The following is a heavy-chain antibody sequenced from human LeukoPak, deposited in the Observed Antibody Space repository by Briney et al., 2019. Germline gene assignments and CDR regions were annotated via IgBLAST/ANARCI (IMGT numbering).Heavy chain of an antibody. J-gene: IGHJ4*02. CDR1: GFTFSSYS. V-gene: IGHV3-23*01. CDR2: ISGSGGST. CDR3: AKDLGGYTYGYQLAGYFDY. Sequence: PGGSLRLSCAASGFTFSSYSMNWVRQAPGKGLEWVSAISGSGGSTYYADSVKGRFTISRDNSKTTMYLQMNSLRAEATAVYYCAKDLGGYTYGYQLAGYFDYWGQGTLVTVSS. D-gene: IGHD5-18*01.